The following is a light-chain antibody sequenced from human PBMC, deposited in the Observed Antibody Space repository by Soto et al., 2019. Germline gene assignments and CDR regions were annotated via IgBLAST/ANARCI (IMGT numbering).Light chain of an antibody. V-gene: IGLV2-14*03. CDR1: TSDVGAYNY. CDR2: DVT. J-gene: IGLJ3*02. Sequence: QSALTQPASVSGSPGQSITISCTGATSDVGAYNYVSWYHQHPGKAPQLMIYDVTDRPSGVSNRFSGSKSGNTASLTISGLQAEDEADYYCSSYTSSSTLVFGGGTKLTVL. CDR3: SSYTSSSTLV.